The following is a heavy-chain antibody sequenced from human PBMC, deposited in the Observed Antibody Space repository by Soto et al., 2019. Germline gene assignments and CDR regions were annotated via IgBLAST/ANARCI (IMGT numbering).Heavy chain of an antibody. Sequence: QVQLVESGGGVVQPGTSLRLSCAVSGFTFSSFGMYWVRQAPGKGLEWVAVISYDGNNEYYADSVRGRFTISRDISKSTLFLQMTSLTAEDTAVYYCAKMRYTSLYYYGLDVWGQGTKVTVSS. CDR3: AKMRYTSLYYYGLDV. CDR1: GFTFSSFG. D-gene: IGHD1-20*01. CDR2: ISYDGNNE. V-gene: IGHV3-30*18. J-gene: IGHJ6*02.